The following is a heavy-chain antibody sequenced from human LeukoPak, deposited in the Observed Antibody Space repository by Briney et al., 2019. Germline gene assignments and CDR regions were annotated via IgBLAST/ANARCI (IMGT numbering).Heavy chain of an antibody. D-gene: IGHD4-17*01. CDR1: GYTFTSYG. Sequence: ASVKVSCKDSGYTFTSYGISWVRQAPGQGLEWMGGISAYDVNTNYAQKLQGRVTMTTDTSTSTAYMELKSLRSHDTAVYYCARELRSDYGAFFDYWGQGTLVSVSS. CDR2: ISAYDVNT. CDR3: ARELRSDYGAFFDY. V-gene: IGHV1-18*01. J-gene: IGHJ4*02.